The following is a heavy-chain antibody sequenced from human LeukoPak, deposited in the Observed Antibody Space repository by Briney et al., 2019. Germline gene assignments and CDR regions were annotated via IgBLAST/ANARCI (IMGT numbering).Heavy chain of an antibody. J-gene: IGHJ5*02. Sequence: SETLSLTCAVSGGSISSSSYYWGWIRQPPGKGLEWIGSIYYSGSTYYNPSLKSRVTISVDTSKNQFSLKLSSVTAADTAVYYCARVVVAAKGAWFDPWGQGTLVTVSS. V-gene: IGHV4-39*01. CDR3: ARVVVAAKGAWFDP. D-gene: IGHD2-15*01. CDR2: IYYSGST. CDR1: GGSISSSSYY.